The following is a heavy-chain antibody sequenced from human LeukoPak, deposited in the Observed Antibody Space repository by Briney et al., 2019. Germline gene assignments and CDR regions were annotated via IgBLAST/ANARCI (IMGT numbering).Heavy chain of an antibody. Sequence: GASVKVSCKASGYTFTGYYMHWVRQAPGQGLEWMGWINPNSGGTNYAQKFQGRVTMTRDTSISTAYMELSSLRSEDTAVYYCARGTGDFLGWDRTFDYWGQGTLVTVSS. J-gene: IGHJ4*02. CDR2: INPNSGGT. D-gene: IGHD7-27*01. V-gene: IGHV1-2*02. CDR3: ARGTGDFLGWDRTFDY. CDR1: GYTFTGYY.